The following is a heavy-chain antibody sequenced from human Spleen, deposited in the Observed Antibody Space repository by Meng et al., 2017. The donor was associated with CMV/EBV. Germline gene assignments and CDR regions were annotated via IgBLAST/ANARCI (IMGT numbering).Heavy chain of an antibody. Sequence: ISGYYWSWIRQPPGKGLEWIGYIYYSGSTNYNPSLKSRVTISVDTCKNQFSLKLSSVTAADTAVYYCARLDYDYVWGSYRYSYYFDYWGQGTLVTVSS. J-gene: IGHJ4*02. D-gene: IGHD3-16*02. V-gene: IGHV4-59*08. CDR1: ISGYY. CDR3: ARLDYDYVWGSYRYSYYFDY. CDR2: IYYSGST.